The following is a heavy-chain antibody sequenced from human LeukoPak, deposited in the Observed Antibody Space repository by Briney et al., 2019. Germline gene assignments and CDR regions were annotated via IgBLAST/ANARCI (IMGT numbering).Heavy chain of an antibody. CDR1: GGTFSSYA. CDR3: VRRPSYCSGGSCYRPADY. CDR2: MNPNSGNT. V-gene: IGHV1-8*02. D-gene: IGHD2-15*01. J-gene: IGHJ4*02. Sequence: GASVKVSCKASGGTFSSYAISWVRQATGQGLEWMGWMNPNSGNTGYAQKFQGRVTMTRNTSISTAYMELSSLRSEDTAVYYCVRRPSYCSGGSCYRPADYWGQGTLVTVSS.